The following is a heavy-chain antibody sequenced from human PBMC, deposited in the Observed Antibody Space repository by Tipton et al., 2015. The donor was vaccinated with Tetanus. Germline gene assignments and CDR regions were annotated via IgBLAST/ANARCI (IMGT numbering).Heavy chain of an antibody. D-gene: IGHD5-24*01. CDR2: IWYDGSNQ. CDR3: ARRTNSGHVYNPLDL. J-gene: IGHJ3*01. Sequence: SGFTFKNHGMYWVRQAPGKGLERVSLIWYDGSNQNYAHSVRGRFTISRDNSKSTLFLQMNSLRAEDTAVYYCARRTNSGHVYNPLDLWGQGTMVTVSS. V-gene: IGHV3-33*01. CDR1: GFTFKNHG.